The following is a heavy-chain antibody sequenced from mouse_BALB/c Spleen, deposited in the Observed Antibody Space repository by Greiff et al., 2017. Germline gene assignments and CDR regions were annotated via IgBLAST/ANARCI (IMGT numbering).Heavy chain of an antibody. V-gene: IGHV1-7*01. J-gene: IGHJ2*01. CDR1: GYTFTSYW. Sequence: VQLQQSGAELAKPGASVKMSCKASGYTFTSYWMHWVKQRPGQGLEWIGYINPSTGYTEYNQKFKDKATLAADKSSSTAYMQLSSLTSEDSAVYYCASGGGNRDWGQGTTLTVSS. CDR2: INPSTGYT. CDR3: ASGGGNRD. D-gene: IGHD2-1*01.